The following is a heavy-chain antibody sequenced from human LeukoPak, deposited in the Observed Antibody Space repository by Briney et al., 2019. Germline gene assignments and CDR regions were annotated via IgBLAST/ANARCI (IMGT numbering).Heavy chain of an antibody. D-gene: IGHD6-13*01. V-gene: IGHV3-21*01. J-gene: IGHJ5*02. CDR3: ARDLCVIAAAGGGFDP. CDR2: ISSSSSYI. Sequence: GGSLRLSCAASGFTFSSYSMNWVRQAPGKGLEWVSSISSSSSYIYYADSVKGRFTISRDNAKNSLYLQMNSLRAEDTAVYYCARDLCVIAAAGGGFDPWGQGTPVTVSS. CDR1: GFTFSSYS.